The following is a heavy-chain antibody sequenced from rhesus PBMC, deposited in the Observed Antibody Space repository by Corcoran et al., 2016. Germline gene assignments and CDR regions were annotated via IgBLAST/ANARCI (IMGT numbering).Heavy chain of an antibody. J-gene: IGHJ6*01. CDR2: IYPGVSDT. Sequence: EVQLVQSGAEVKRPGESLRISCKTSGYSFTSSWISWVRQMPGKGLECMGSIYPGVSDTRYSPSVQGQVTISADKSISTTYLQWSSLKASDTATYYCAKYGSSYNYGLDSWGQGVVVTVSS. CDR1: GYSFTSSW. D-gene: IGHD4-29*01. CDR3: AKYGSSYNYGLDS. V-gene: IGHV5S1*01.